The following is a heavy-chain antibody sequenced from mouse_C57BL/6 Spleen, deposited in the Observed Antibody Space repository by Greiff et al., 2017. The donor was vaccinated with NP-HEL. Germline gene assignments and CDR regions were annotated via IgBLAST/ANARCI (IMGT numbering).Heavy chain of an antibody. J-gene: IGHJ3*01. V-gene: IGHV3-6*01. D-gene: IGHD1-1*01. CDR2: ISYDGSN. Sequence: EVQLVESGPGLVKPSQSLSLTCSVTGYSITSGYYWNCIRQFPGNKLEWMGYISYDGSNNYNPSLKNRISITRDTSKNQFFLKLNSVTTEDTATYYCAREGYGSSPFAYWGQGTLVTVSA. CDR1: GYSITSGYY. CDR3: AREGYGSSPFAY.